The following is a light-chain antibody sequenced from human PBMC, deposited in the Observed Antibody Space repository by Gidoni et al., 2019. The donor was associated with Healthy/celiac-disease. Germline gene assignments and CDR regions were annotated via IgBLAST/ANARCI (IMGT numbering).Light chain of an antibody. CDR2: AAS. V-gene: IGKV1-39*01. CDR3: QQSYSTPPLT. J-gene: IGKJ4*01. CDR1: QSISSY. Sequence: DIQMTKSPSSLSASVGDRVTITCRASQSISSYLNWYQQKPGKAPKLLIYAASSLQSGVPSRFSGSGSGTDFTLTISSLQPKDFATYYCQQSYSTPPLTFGGGTKVEIK.